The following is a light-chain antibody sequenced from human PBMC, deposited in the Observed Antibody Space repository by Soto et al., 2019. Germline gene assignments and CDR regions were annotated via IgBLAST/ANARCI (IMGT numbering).Light chain of an antibody. CDR1: QGVSSNY. V-gene: IGKV3-20*01. Sequence: EIVLTQSPGTLSLSPGERASLSCRASQGVSSNYLAWYQQKPGQGPRLLIYDTSSRAPGIPNRLSGSGSGTDFTLTISRLEPEDFAVYYCQQYGRSPPTFGQGTKVDI. CDR3: QQYGRSPPT. J-gene: IGKJ1*01. CDR2: DTS.